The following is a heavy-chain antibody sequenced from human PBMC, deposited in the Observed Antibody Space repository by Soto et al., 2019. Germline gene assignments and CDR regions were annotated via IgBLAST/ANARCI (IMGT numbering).Heavy chain of an antibody. Sequence: ASETLSLTCTVSGGSISASSTSYWGWIRQPPGKGLEWIGSIYYSGNTYYNPSLKSRVTISVDTSKNQFSLELSSVTASDTAVYYCASNRLEGVIADYFDYWGQGTLVTVSS. V-gene: IGHV4-39*01. D-gene: IGHD3-16*02. CDR1: GGSISASSTSY. CDR2: IYYSGNT. CDR3: ASNRLEGVIADYFDY. J-gene: IGHJ4*02.